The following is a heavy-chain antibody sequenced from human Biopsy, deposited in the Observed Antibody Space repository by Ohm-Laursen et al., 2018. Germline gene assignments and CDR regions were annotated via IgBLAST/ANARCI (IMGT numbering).Heavy chain of an antibody. V-gene: IGHV3-73*01. J-gene: IGHJ4*02. D-gene: IGHD5-12*01. CDR1: GFNLSAFA. CDR3: TRSAGYGYDY. Sequence: SLRLSCAAPGFNLSAFALHWVRQAPGRGLEWVGRIKKKSNNDATAYAESMKGRFSIFRDDSKSTSFLQMNSLKIEDTAVYFCTRSAGYGYDYWGQGILVTVSS. CDR2: IKKKSNNDAT.